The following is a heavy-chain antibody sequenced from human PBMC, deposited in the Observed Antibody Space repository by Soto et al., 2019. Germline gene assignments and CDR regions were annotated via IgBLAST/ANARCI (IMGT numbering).Heavy chain of an antibody. V-gene: IGHV3-11*05. D-gene: IGHD6-19*01. CDR1: GFTLSEVY. Sequence: QVPLVESGGGLVKPGGSLRLSCGTSGFTLSEVYMSWIRQAPGKGLEWISYISSSGTYTKYADSVKGRFTVSRDNAMNSLFLQMNSLRAEDTAVYYCARDRGTVAGQYFDYWGQGTLVTVSS. CDR2: ISSSGTYT. CDR3: ARDRGTVAGQYFDY. J-gene: IGHJ4*02.